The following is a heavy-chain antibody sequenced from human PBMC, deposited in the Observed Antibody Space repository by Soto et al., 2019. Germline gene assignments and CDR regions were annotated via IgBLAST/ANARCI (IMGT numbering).Heavy chain of an antibody. Sequence: GGSLRLSCAASGFTFSSYAMSWVRQAPGKGLEWVSAISGSGGSTYYADSVKGRFTISRDNSKNTLYLQMNSLIAEDTAVYYCAKDAPMYYYDSSGYFDYWGQGTLVTVSS. CDR2: ISGSGGST. D-gene: IGHD3-22*01. J-gene: IGHJ4*02. V-gene: IGHV3-23*01. CDR1: GFTFSSYA. CDR3: AKDAPMYYYDSSGYFDY.